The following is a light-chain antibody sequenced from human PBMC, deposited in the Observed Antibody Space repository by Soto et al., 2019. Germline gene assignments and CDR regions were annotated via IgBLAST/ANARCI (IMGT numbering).Light chain of an antibody. Sequence: DIQMTQSPSTLSASVGDRVTITCRASQSISSWLAWYQQKPGKAPKLLIYKASSLESGVPSRFSGSGSGTEFTLNISSLHPDDFATYHCQQYNSYWTFGQGTKVEIK. J-gene: IGKJ1*01. V-gene: IGKV1-5*03. CDR1: QSISSW. CDR3: QQYNSYWT. CDR2: KAS.